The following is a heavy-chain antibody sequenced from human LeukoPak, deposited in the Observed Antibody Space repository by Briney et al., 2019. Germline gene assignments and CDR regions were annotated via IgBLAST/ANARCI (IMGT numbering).Heavy chain of an antibody. CDR1: GFTFSSYS. CDR3: ARDRDYYGSGSYN. Sequence: GGSLRLSCAASGFTFSSYSMNRVRQAPGKGLEWVSSISSSSSYIYYADSVKGRFTISRDNAKNSLYLQMNSLRAEDTAVYYCARDRDYYGSGSYNWGQGTMVTVSS. J-gene: IGHJ3*02. D-gene: IGHD3-10*01. CDR2: ISSSSSYI. V-gene: IGHV3-21*01.